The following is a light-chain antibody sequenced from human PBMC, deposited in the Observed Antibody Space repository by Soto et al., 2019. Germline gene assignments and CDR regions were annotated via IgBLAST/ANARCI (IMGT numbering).Light chain of an antibody. CDR2: DVS. CDR1: NSDVGGYNC. J-gene: IGLJ2*01. Sequence: QSALTQPRSVSGSPGQSVTISCTGTNSDVGGYNCVSWYQQHPDKAPKVMIYDVSKRPSGVPDRFSGSKSGNTASLTISGLQAEDEADYYCCSYAGSNTLVFGGGTKLTVL. V-gene: IGLV2-11*01. CDR3: CSYAGSNTLV.